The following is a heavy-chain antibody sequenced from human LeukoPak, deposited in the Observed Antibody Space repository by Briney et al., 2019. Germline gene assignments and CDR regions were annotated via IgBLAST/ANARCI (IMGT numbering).Heavy chain of an antibody. Sequence: GGSLRLSCAASGFTFSNAWMSWVRQAPGKGLEWVGRIKSKTDGGTTDYAAPVKGRFTISRDDSKNTLYLQMNSLRAEDTAVYYCAKVYYYGMDVWGQGTTVTVSS. CDR2: IKSKTDGGTT. CDR1: GFTFSNAW. CDR3: AKVYYYGMDV. J-gene: IGHJ6*02. V-gene: IGHV3-15*01.